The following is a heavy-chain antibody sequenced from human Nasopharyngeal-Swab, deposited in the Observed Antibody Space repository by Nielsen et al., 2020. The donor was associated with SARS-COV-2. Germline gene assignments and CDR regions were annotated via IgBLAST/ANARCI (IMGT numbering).Heavy chain of an antibody. CDR3: ARGGYSYGYYYYGMDV. CDR2: ISSSSSYI. J-gene: IGHJ6*02. D-gene: IGHD5-18*01. V-gene: IGHV3-21*04. CDR1: GFTFSSYS. Sequence: GESLKISCAASGFTFSSYSMNWVRQAPGKGLEWVSSISSSSSYIYYADSVKGRFTISRDNSKNTLYLQMNSLRAEDTAVYYCARGGYSYGYYYYGMDVWGQGTTVTVSS.